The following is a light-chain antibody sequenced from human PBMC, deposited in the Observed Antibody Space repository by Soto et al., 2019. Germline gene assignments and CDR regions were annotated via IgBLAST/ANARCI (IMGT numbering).Light chain of an antibody. CDR3: QKYYSYPRT. CDR2: AAS. CDR1: RDISTW. J-gene: IGKJ1*01. Sequence: IQMTPSPSSVSASVGDRVTITCRASRDISTWLAWYQQKPGKAPKLLIYAASTLQSGVPSRFSGSGSGTDFTLTISCLQSEDFATYYCQKYYSYPRTFGQGTKVDIK. V-gene: IGKV1-8*01.